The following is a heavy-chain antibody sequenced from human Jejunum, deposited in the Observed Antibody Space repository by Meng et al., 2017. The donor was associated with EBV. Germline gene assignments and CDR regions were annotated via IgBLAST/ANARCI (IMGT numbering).Heavy chain of an antibody. CDR1: GDRFGTYS. J-gene: IGHJ4*02. V-gene: IGHV1-69*15. CDR3: ARAGGDYEDY. Sequence: QEQLVQSGAEVKKPGSSVKVSCKASGDRFGTYSVSWVRQAPGQGFEWMGNTVPIFGTTSYAQKFQGRVTITADESTRTAFMELRNLRSEDSAMYYCARAGGDYEDYWGQGTLVTVSS. D-gene: IGHD4-17*01. CDR2: TVPIFGTT.